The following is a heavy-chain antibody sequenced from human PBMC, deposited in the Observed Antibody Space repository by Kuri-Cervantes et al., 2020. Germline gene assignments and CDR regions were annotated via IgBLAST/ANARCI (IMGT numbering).Heavy chain of an antibody. Sequence: SETLSLTCAVSDYSISSGYYWGWIRQPPGKGLKWIGSIYHSGSTYYNPSLKSRVTISVDTSKNQFSLKLSSVTAADTAVYYCARQARYDSSGPFDPWGQGTLVTVSS. CDR3: ARQARYDSSGPFDP. J-gene: IGHJ5*02. D-gene: IGHD3-22*01. CDR1: DYSISSGYY. V-gene: IGHV4-38-2*01. CDR2: IYHSGST.